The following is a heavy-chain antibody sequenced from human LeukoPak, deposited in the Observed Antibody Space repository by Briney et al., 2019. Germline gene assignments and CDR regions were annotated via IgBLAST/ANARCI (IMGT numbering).Heavy chain of an antibody. V-gene: IGHV4-34*01. CDR1: GGSFSGYY. J-gene: IGHJ4*02. CDR2: INHSGST. CDR3: ARGTSHPRITIFGVVTPFDY. Sequence: SETLSLTRAVYGGSFSGYYWSWIRQPPGKGLEWIGEINHSGSTNYNPSLKSRVTLSVDTSKNQFSLKLSSVTAADTAVYYCARGTSHPRITIFGVVTPFDYWGQGTLVTVSS. D-gene: IGHD3-3*01.